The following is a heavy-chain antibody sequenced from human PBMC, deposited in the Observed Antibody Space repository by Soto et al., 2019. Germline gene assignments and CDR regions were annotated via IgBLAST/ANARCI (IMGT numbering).Heavy chain of an antibody. CDR1: GGSFVRYS. D-gene: IGHD3-16*02. V-gene: IGHV1-69*01. CDR2: IVPIFGTT. CDR3: GRPDEGGYQSNHDHYYPLDI. Sequence: QVQLVQSGAEVKKPGSSVKVSCKASGGSFVRYSISWVRQSPGHGLEWMGGIVPIFGTTNYAQRFQGRVIITADESTSTAYMELSDLRADDTAFYYCGRPDEGGYQSNHDHYYPLDIWGQGTAVTVTS. J-gene: IGHJ6*02.